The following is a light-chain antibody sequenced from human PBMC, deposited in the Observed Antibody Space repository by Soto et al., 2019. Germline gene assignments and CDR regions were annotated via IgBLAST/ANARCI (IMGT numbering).Light chain of an antibody. CDR3: QQRSNWSPPFT. V-gene: IGKV3-11*01. J-gene: IGKJ3*01. CDR1: QSVGIY. CDR2: DAF. Sequence: NVLTQSPATLSLSPGERATLSCRASQSVGIYLAWYQQKPGQAPRLLIYDAFQRATGIPARFSGSGSGTDFTLTISSLEPEDSAVYYCQQRSNWSPPFTFGPGTRWIS.